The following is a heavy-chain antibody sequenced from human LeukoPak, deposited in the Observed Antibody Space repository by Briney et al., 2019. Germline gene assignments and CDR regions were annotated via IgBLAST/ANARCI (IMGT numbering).Heavy chain of an antibody. D-gene: IGHD3-22*01. V-gene: IGHV3-48*03. CDR1: GFTFSYYE. CDR2: ISGSGETR. J-gene: IGHJ4*02. Sequence: GGSLRLSCAASGFTFSYYEMNWVRQAPGKGLEWISYISGSGETRSYADSVRGRFTISRDNANYSLNLQMNSLRAEDTAVCYCARDLHTSGSIALDSWGQGILVIVSS. CDR3: ARDLHTSGSIALDS.